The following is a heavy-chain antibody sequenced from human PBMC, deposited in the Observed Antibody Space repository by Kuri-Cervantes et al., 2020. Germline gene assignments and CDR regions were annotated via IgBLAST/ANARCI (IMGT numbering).Heavy chain of an antibody. CDR1: GFTVSSNY. D-gene: IGHD3-22*01. J-gene: IGHJ4*02. Sequence: GGSLRLCCAASGFTVSSNYMSWVRQAPGKGLEWVSAISGSGGSTYYADSVKGRFTISRDNAKNSLYLQMNSLRAEDTALYYCALGYYDSSGYSFDYWGQGTLVTVSS. V-gene: IGHV3-23*01. CDR2: ISGSGGST. CDR3: ALGYYDSSGYSFDY.